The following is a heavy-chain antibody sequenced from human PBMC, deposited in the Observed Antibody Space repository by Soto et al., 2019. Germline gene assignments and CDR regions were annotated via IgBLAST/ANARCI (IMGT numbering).Heavy chain of an antibody. CDR2: ISYDGSNK. J-gene: IGHJ4*02. CDR3: AKVVRGVGDPFIDY. V-gene: IGHV3-30*18. CDR1: GFTFSSYG. Sequence: QVQLVESGGGVVQPGRSLRLSCAASGFTFSSYGMHWVRQAPGKGLEWVAVISYDGSNKYYADSVKGRFTISRDNSNNTLYLQMNSLRAEDTAVYYCAKVVRGVGDPFIDYWGQGTLVTDSS. D-gene: IGHD3-3*01.